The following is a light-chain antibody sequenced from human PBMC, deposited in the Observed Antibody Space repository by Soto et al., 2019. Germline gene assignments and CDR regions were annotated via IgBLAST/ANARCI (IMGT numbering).Light chain of an antibody. CDR3: SSYSRSSIPV. V-gene: IGLV2-14*01. CDR2: EVS. J-gene: IGLJ2*01. Sequence: QSVLTQPASVSGSPGQSITISCTGTSSDVGGYDYVSWYQHHPGKAPKLIIYEVSHRPSGVSNRFSGSKSGNTASLAISGLQAEDEAAYYCSSYSRSSIPVFGGGTKLTVL. CDR1: SSDVGGYDY.